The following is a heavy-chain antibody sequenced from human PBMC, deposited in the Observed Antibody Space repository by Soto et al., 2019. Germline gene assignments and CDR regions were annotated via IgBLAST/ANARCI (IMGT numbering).Heavy chain of an antibody. CDR2: ISGSGGST. CDR1: GFTFSSYA. V-gene: IGHV3-23*01. CDR3: AKRPSVTGSGWGLSSGVMGGFDY. J-gene: IGHJ4*02. D-gene: IGHD6-19*01. Sequence: EVQLLESGGGLVQPGGSLRLSCAASGFTFSSYAMSWVRQAPGKGLEWVSAISGSGGSTYYSDSVKGRFTISRDNSKNTLYLQRNSLRAEDTAVYYCAKRPSVTGSGWGLSSGVMGGFDYWGQGTLVTVSS.